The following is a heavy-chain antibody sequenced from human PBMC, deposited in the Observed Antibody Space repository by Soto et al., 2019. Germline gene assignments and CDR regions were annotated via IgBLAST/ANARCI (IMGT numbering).Heavy chain of an antibody. J-gene: IGHJ4*02. CDR3: AKDRGPRRQWLIDHFDY. CDR2: ISYDGTKT. D-gene: IGHD6-19*01. V-gene: IGHV3-30*18. Sequence: QVQLVESGGGVVQPGRSLRVSCAASGFTFSIYAMHWVRQAPGTGLEWVAVISYDGTKTYYAASVKGRFTISRDNSKNTVYLQMNSLRDEDTAVYYCAKDRGPRRQWLIDHFDYWGQGTLVTVSP. CDR1: GFTFSIYA.